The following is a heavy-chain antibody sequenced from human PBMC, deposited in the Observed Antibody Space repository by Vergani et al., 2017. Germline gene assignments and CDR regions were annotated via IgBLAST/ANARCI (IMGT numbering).Heavy chain of an antibody. CDR1: GGTFSSYT. D-gene: IGHD1-1*01. V-gene: IGHV1-69*02. CDR2: IIPILGIA. CDR3: ASAGPSGGWFDP. Sequence: QVQLVKSGAEVKKPGSSVKVSCKASGGTFSSYTISWVRQAPGQGLELMGRIIPILGIANYAQKFQGRVTITADKSTSTAYMELSSLRSEDTAVYYCASAGPSGGWFDPWGQGTLVTVSS. J-gene: IGHJ5*02.